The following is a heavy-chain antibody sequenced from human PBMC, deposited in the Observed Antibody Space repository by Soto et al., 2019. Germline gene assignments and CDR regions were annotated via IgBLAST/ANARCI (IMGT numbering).Heavy chain of an antibody. CDR2: IYASGST. D-gene: IGHD6-13*01. CDR1: GGSISSYY. CDR3: ARGGSTWLEYFQH. V-gene: IGHV4-59*01. J-gene: IGHJ1*01. Sequence: PSETLSLTCTVSGGSISSYYWSWIRQPPGKGLEWIGYIYASGSTNYNPSLKSRITISVDTSKNQFSLKLSSATAADTAVYYCARGGSTWLEYFQHWGQGTLVTVSS.